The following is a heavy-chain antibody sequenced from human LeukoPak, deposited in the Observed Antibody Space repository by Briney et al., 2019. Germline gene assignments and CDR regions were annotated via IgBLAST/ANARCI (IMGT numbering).Heavy chain of an antibody. J-gene: IGHJ4*02. CDR2: FDPEDGET. CDR3: STAVRYDFWSGYLLVY. CDR1: GYTLTELS. V-gene: IGHV1-24*01. D-gene: IGHD3-3*01. Sequence: ASVKVSCKVSGYTLTELSMHWVRQAPGKGLEWMGGFDPEDGETIYAQKFQGRVTMTEDTSTDTAYMELSSLRSEDTAVYYCSTAVRYDFWSGYLLVYWGRGTLVTVSS.